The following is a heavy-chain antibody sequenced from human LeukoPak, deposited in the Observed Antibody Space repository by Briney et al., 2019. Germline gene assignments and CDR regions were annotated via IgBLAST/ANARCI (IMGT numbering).Heavy chain of an antibody. V-gene: IGHV1-69*13. CDR1: GGTFSSYA. J-gene: IGHJ1*01. D-gene: IGHD3-22*01. CDR3: ARTDYYDSSGYLLPPAEYFQH. CDR2: IIPVFGTA. Sequence: ASVKVSCKASGGTFSSYAISWVRQAPGQGLEWMGVIIPVFGTANYAQKFQGRVTITADESTSTAYMELSSLRSEDTAVYYCARTDYYDSSGYLLPPAEYFQHWGQGTLVAVSS.